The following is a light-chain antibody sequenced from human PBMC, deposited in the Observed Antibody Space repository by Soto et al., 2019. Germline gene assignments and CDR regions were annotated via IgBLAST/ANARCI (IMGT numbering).Light chain of an antibody. CDR1: TIGSKS. Sequence: SYVLTQAPSVSVAPGQAATITCGGNTIGSKSVHWYQRKPGQAPVLVIYYDSDRPSGIPERFSGSNSGSTATLTISRVEAGDEADYYCQVWDIGSGVAFGGGTKLTVL. CDR3: QVWDIGSGVA. V-gene: IGLV3-21*04. J-gene: IGLJ2*01. CDR2: YDS.